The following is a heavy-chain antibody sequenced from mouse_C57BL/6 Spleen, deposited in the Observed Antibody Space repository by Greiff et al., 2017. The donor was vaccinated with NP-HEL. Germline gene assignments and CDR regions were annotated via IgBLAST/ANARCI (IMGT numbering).Heavy chain of an antibody. Sequence: DVHLVESGGGLVKPGGSLKLSCAASGFTFSSYAMSWVRQTPEKRLEWVATISDGGSYTYYPDNVKGRFTISRDNAKNNLYLQMSHLKSEDTAMYYCARQDGSSYPWFAYWGQRTLVTVSA. CDR2: ISDGGSYT. D-gene: IGHD1-1*01. J-gene: IGHJ3*01. CDR3: ARQDGSSYPWFAY. CDR1: GFTFSSYA. V-gene: IGHV5-4*01.